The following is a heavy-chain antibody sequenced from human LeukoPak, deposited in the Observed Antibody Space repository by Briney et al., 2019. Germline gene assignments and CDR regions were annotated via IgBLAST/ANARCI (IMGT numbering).Heavy chain of an antibody. Sequence: SETLSLTCTVSGGSISSYYWSWIRQPAGKGLEWIGRIYTSGSTNYNPSLKSRVTMSVDTSKNQFSLKLSSVTAADTAVYYCARGALTYYYGSGVKYYFDYWGQGTLVTVSS. CDR2: IYTSGST. D-gene: IGHD3-10*01. CDR3: ARGALTYYYGSGVKYYFDY. CDR1: GGSISSYY. V-gene: IGHV4-4*07. J-gene: IGHJ4*02.